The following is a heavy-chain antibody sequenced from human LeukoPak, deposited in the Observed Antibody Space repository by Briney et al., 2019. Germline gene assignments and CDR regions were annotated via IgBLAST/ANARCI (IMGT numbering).Heavy chain of an antibody. D-gene: IGHD6-19*01. CDR3: ARESESSGWYDY. CDR2: ISGDGGST. J-gene: IGHJ4*02. Sequence: GGSLRLSCAAPGFMFHDYAIHWVRQAPGKGLEWVSLISGDGGSTFYADSVKGRFTISRDNSINSLYLQMNSLRSDDTALYYCARESESSGWYDYWGQGTLVAVSS. V-gene: IGHV3-43*02. CDR1: GFMFHDYA.